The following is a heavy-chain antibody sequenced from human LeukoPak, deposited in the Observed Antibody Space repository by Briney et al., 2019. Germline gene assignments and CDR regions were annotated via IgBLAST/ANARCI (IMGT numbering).Heavy chain of an antibody. CDR1: GYTFTSYG. V-gene: IGHV1-18*01. CDR3: ARFSEQWLVYYYYGRDV. D-gene: IGHD6-19*01. CDR2: ISAYNGNT. J-gene: IGHJ6*04. Sequence: ASVTVSCKASGYTFTSYGISWVRQAPGQGLEWMGWISAYNGNTNYAQKLQGRVTMTTDTSTSTAYMELRSLRSDDTAVYYCARFSEQWLVYYYYGRDVGGKGTTVTVSS.